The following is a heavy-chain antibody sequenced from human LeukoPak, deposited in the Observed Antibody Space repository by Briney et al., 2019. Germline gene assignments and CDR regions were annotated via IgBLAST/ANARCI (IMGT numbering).Heavy chain of an antibody. CDR2: IYYSGST. CDR3: ARGVVVTFSFDP. V-gene: IGHV4-39*07. D-gene: IGHD3-22*01. J-gene: IGHJ5*02. CDR1: GGSISSSSYY. Sequence: PSETLSLTCTVSGGSISSSSYYWGWIRQPPGKGLEWIGSIYYSGSTYYNPSLKSRVTISVDTSKNQFSLKLRSVTAADTAVYYCARGVVVTFSFDPWGQGTLVTVSS.